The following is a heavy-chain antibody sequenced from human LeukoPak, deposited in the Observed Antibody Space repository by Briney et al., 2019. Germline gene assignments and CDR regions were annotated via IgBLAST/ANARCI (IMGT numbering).Heavy chain of an antibody. D-gene: IGHD6-6*01. J-gene: IGHJ6*03. CDR1: GFTFSSYW. CDR3: ASKASSSSVGYYYYYYMDV. V-gene: IGHV3-7*01. Sequence: GGPLRLSCAASGFTFSSYWMSWVRQAPGKGLEWVANIKQDGSEKYYVDSVEGRFTISRDNAKNSLYLQMNSLRAEDTAVYYCASKASSSSVGYYYYYYMDVWGKGTTVTVSS. CDR2: IKQDGSEK.